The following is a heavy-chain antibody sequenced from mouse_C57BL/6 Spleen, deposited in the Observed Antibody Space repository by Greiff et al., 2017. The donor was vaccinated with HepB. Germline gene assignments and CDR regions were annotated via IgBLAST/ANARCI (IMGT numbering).Heavy chain of an antibody. Sequence: QVQLQQPGAELVMPGASVKLSCKASGYTFTSYWMHWVKQRPGQGLEWIGEIDPSDSYTNYNQKFKGKSTLTVDKSSSTAYMQLSSLTSEDSAVYYCARWSYDGYLLWGQGTTLTVSS. CDR3: ARWSYDGYLL. CDR1: GYTFTSYW. CDR2: IDPSDSYT. J-gene: IGHJ2*01. V-gene: IGHV1-69*01. D-gene: IGHD2-3*01.